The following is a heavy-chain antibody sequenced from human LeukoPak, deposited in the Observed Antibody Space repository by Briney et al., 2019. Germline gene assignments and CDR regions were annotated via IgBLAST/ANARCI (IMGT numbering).Heavy chain of an antibody. CDR2: IYYSGST. Sequence: PSQTLSLTCTVSGGPISSGGYYWSWIRQHPGKGLEWIGYIYYSGSTYYNPSLKSRVTISVDTSKNQFSLKLSSVTAADTAVYYCARGIRYFDWLPRSDAFGIWGQGTMVTVSS. CDR1: GGPISSGGYY. CDR3: ARGIRYFDWLPRSDAFGI. J-gene: IGHJ3*02. D-gene: IGHD3-9*01. V-gene: IGHV4-31*03.